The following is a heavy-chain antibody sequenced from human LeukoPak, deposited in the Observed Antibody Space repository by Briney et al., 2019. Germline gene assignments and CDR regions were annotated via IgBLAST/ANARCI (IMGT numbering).Heavy chain of an antibody. CDR3: ARGSSGWYVPKYFQH. D-gene: IGHD6-19*01. Sequence: GGSLRLSCAASGFTFSSYGMHWVRQAPGKGLEWVAWHLYGMMEVSNKYYADSVKGRFTISRDNSKNTLYLQMNSLRAEDTAVYYCARGSSGWYVPKYFQHWGQGTLVTVSS. CDR2: YGMMEVSNK. J-gene: IGHJ1*01. CDR1: GFTFSSYG. V-gene: IGHV3-30*02.